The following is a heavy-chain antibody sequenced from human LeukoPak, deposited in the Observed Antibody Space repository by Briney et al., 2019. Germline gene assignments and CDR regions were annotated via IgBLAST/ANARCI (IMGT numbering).Heavy chain of an antibody. CDR2: IYYSGST. J-gene: IGHJ6*03. V-gene: IGHV4-39*01. Sequence: SETLSLTCTVSGGSISSSSYYWGWIRQPPGKGLEWIGSIYYSGSTYYNPSLKSRVTISVDTSKNQFSLKLSSVTAADTAVYYCARQRYSSSWYRYYYYMDVWGKGTTVTISS. CDR3: ARQRYSSSWYRYYYYMDV. D-gene: IGHD6-13*01. CDR1: GGSISSSSYY.